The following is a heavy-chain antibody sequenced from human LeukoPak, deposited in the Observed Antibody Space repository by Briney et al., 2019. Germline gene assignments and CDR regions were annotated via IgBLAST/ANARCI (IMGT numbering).Heavy chain of an antibody. V-gene: IGHV3-21*05. D-gene: IGHD4-17*01. CDR2: ISSSSSYI. CDR3: ASADYGDATDAFDI. CDR1: GFTFSSYS. Sequence: GGSLRLSCAASGFTFSSYSMNWVRQAPGKGLEWVSYISSSSSYIYYADSVKGRFTISRDNAKNSLYLQMNSLRAEDTAVYYCASADYGDATDAFDIWGQGTMVTVSS. J-gene: IGHJ3*02.